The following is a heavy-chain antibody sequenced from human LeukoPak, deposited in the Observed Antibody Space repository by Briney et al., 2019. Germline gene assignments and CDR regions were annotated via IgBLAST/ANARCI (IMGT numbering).Heavy chain of an antibody. V-gene: IGHV4-39*07. CDR3: AREVVAAAGTVDY. J-gene: IGHJ4*02. D-gene: IGHD6-13*01. CDR1: GGSVSSSSYY. Sequence: SETLSLTCTLSGGSVSSSSYYWGWIRQSPGKGLEWIGSIYYTGSTYYNPSLKSRVTISVDTSKNQFSLKLSSVTAADTAVYYCAREVVAAAGTVDYWGQGALVTVSS. CDR2: IYYTGST.